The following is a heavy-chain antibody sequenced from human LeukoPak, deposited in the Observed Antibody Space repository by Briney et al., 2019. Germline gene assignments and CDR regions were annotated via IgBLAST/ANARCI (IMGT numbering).Heavy chain of an antibody. D-gene: IGHD7-27*01. CDR3: ARDHGDHFDY. J-gene: IGHJ4*02. CDR2: IWYDGSNK. V-gene: IGHV3-33*01. Sequence: GGSLRLSCAASGFTFSSYGMHWVRQAPGKGPEWVAVIWYDGSNKYYADSVKGRFTISRDNSKNTLYLQMNSLRAEDTAVYYCARDHGDHFDYWGQGTLVTVSS. CDR1: GFTFSSYG.